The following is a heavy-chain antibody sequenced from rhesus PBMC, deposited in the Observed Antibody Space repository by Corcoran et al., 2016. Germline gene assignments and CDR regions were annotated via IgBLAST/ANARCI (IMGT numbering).Heavy chain of an antibody. D-gene: IGHD1-1-1*01. CDR3: ASIAGTQNNRFDV. J-gene: IGHJ5-1*01. CDR2: INGNSGSN. Sequence: QVPLQESGPGLVKPSETLSLTCAVSGGSFSSYWLSWISQPPWTGLEWFGEINGNSGSNNYNPPLKSRVTMSKDASKNQFSRKLSSGTAADTAVYYWASIAGTQNNRFDVWGPGVLVTVSS. CDR1: GGSFSSYW. V-gene: IGHV4-80*01.